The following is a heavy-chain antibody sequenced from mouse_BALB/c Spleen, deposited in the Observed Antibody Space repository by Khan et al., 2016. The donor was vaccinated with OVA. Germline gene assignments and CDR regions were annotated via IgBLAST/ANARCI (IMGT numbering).Heavy chain of an antibody. CDR2: IWGGGGT. J-gene: IGHJ4*01. CDR3: TRAYYRYDGYYAMDY. CDR1: GFSLSRYN. D-gene: IGHD2-14*01. Sequence: VQLQESGPGLVAPSQSLSITCTVSGFSLSRYNIHWVRQPPGKGLEWLGMIWGGGGTDYNSTLKSRLSISKDNSKSQVFLQMNSLQTDDTDMYFSTRAYYRYDGYYAMDYWGQGTSVTVSS. V-gene: IGHV2-6-4*01.